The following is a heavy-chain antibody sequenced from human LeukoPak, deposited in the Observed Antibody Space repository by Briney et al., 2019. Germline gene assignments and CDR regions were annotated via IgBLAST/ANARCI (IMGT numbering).Heavy chain of an antibody. V-gene: IGHV3-23*01. CDR2: ISGSGGTT. CDR3: AKDRVDFWSGSSLMAAYFDY. J-gene: IGHJ4*02. Sequence: GGSLRLSCAASGITFSSYAMTWVRQAPGKGLEWVSGISGSGGTTYYADSVKGRFTISRDNSKNTLYLQMSSLRAEDTAVYYCAKDRVDFWSGSSLMAAYFDYWGQGTLVTVSS. D-gene: IGHD3-3*01. CDR1: GITFSSYA.